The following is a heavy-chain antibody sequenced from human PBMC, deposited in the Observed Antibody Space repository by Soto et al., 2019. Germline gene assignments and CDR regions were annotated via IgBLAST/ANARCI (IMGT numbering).Heavy chain of an antibody. CDR1: GDSISSNNW. J-gene: IGHJ4*02. CDR3: TRDGSGSPGATDH. V-gene: IGHV4-4*02. D-gene: IGHD1-26*01. Sequence: QVQLQESGPGLVKPSETLSLTCAVSGDSISSNNWWSWVRQPPGKGLEWIGEIYHSGSTNYNPSLKSRVTISVDKSKNQFSLRLSSVSAADTAVYYCTRDGSGSPGATDHWGQGTLVTVSS. CDR2: IYHSGST.